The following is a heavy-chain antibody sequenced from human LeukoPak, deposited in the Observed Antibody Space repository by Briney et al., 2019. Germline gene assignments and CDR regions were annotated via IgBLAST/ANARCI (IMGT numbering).Heavy chain of an antibody. V-gene: IGHV3-48*03. CDR3: ASTRLGYCSGGSCYGYYYGMDV. Sequence: GGSLRLSCAASGVTFTNYEMAWVRQAPGMGLEWVSYISSSGSTIYYADSVKGRFTISRDNAKNSLYLQMNSLRAEDTAVYCCASTRLGYCSGGSCYGYYYGMDVWGQGTTVTVSS. D-gene: IGHD2-15*01. CDR2: ISSSGSTI. CDR1: GVTFTNYE. J-gene: IGHJ6*02.